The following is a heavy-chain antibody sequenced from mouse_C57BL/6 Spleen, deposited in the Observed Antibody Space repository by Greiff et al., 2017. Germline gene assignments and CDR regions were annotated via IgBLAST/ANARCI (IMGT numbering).Heavy chain of an antibody. CDR1: GFTFSDYG. CDR2: ISSGSSTI. V-gene: IGHV5-17*01. D-gene: IGHD2-4*01. J-gene: IGHJ3*01. Sequence: EVHLVESGGGLVKPGGSLKLSCAASGFTFSDYGMHWVRQAPEKGLEWVAYISSGSSTIYYADTVKGRFTISRDNAKNTLFLQMTSLRSEDTAMYYCARTDYDGVFAYWGQGTLVTVSA. CDR3: ARTDYDGVFAY.